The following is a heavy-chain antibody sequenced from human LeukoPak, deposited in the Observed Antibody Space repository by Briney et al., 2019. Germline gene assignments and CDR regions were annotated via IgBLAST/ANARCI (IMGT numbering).Heavy chain of an antibody. Sequence: GESLKISCAASGFTFSSYAMSWVRQAPGKGLGWVSAISGSGGSTYYADSVKGRFTISRDNSKNTLYLQMNSLRAEDTAVYYCAKLGYYYGSGSYQPWGQGTLVTVSS. V-gene: IGHV3-23*01. J-gene: IGHJ5*02. CDR1: GFTFSSYA. D-gene: IGHD3-10*01. CDR2: ISGSGGST. CDR3: AKLGYYYGSGSYQP.